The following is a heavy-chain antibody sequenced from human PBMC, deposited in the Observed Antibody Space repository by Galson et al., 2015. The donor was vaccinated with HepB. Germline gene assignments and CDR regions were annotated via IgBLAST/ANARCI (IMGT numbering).Heavy chain of an antibody. D-gene: IGHD3-3*01. J-gene: IGHJ6*02. CDR3: ARHPRDDFWSGYYTPDPYYYYYYGMDV. Sequence: SVKVSCRASGGTFSSYAISWVRQAPGQGLEWMGGIIPIFGTANYAQKFQGRVTITADESTSTAYMELSSLRSEDTAVYYCARHPRDDFWSGYYTPDPYYYYYYGMDVWGQGTTVTVSS. CDR2: IIPIFGTA. V-gene: IGHV1-69*13. CDR1: GGTFSSYA.